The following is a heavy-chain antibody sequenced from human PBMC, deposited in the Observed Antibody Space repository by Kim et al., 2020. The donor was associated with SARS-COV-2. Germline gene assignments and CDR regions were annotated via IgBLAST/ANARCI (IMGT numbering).Heavy chain of an antibody. J-gene: IGHJ3*02. D-gene: IGHD5-12*01. Sequence: PSLKGRVTISVDTSKNQFSRKLSSVTAADTAVYYCARDLGWLQGLGAFDIWGQGTMVTVSS. V-gene: IGHV4-31*02. CDR3: ARDLGWLQGLGAFDI.